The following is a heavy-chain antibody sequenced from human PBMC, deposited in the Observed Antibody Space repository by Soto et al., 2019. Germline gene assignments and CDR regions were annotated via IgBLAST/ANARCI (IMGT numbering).Heavy chain of an antibody. Sequence: GSLRLSCAASGFTFSSYEMNWVRQAPGKGLEWVSYISCSGSPIYYADSVKGRFTISRDNAKTSLYLQMNSLRAEDTAVYYCASLEWATMDSTDVGDYWGQGTQVTVCS. CDR2: ISCSGSPI. CDR3: ASLEWATMDSTDVGDY. V-gene: IGHV3-48*03. J-gene: IGHJ4*02. D-gene: IGHD1-26*01. CDR1: GFTFSSYE.